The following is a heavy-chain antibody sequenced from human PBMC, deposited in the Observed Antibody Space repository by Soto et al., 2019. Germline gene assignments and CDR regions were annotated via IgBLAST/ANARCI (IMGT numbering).Heavy chain of an antibody. Sequence: QVQLQQWGAGLLKPSETLSLTCAVYGGSFSGYYWSWIRQPPGKGLEWIGEINHSGSTNYNPSLKSRVTISVDTSKNQFSLKLSSVTAADTAVYYCARGPLYGSGRGWFDPWGQGTLVTVSS. D-gene: IGHD3-10*01. CDR3: ARGPLYGSGRGWFDP. J-gene: IGHJ5*02. V-gene: IGHV4-34*01. CDR1: GGSFSGYY. CDR2: INHSGST.